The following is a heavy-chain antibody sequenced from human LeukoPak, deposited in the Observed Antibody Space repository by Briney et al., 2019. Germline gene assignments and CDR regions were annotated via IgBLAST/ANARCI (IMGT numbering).Heavy chain of an antibody. CDR3: ARGIRGYYYYYMDV. CDR1: GGTFSSYP. D-gene: IGHD3-22*01. V-gene: IGHV1-69*05. CDR2: IIPIFGTA. Sequence: SVKASCKASGGTFSSYPISWVRQAPRQGLEWMGGIIPIFGTANYARKFQGRVTITTDESTSTAYMELNSLRSEDTAVYYCARGIRGYYYYYMDVWGKGTTVTVSS. J-gene: IGHJ6*03.